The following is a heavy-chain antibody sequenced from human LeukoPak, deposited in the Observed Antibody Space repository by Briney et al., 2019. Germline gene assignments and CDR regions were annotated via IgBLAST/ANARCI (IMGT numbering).Heavy chain of an antibody. CDR1: GGSISSGGYY. D-gene: IGHD6-19*01. CDR2: IYYSGST. CDR3: ARDLRAGKEYFQH. Sequence: PSETLSHTCVVSGGSISSGGYYWSWIRQHPGKGLEWIGYIYYSGSTYYNPSLKSRVTISVDTSKNQFSLKLSSVTTADTAVFYCARDLRAGKEYFQHWGQGTLVTVSS. V-gene: IGHV4-31*11. J-gene: IGHJ1*01.